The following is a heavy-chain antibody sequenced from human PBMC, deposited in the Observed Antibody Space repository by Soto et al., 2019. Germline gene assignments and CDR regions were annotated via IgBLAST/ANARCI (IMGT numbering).Heavy chain of an antibody. Sequence: VASVKVSCKASRYTFTGHYIHWVRQAPEQGPEWMGGIGPESGATRYAQKFQGRVTMTRDTSITTVYMELNNLSPDDTAVYYCGRGRSGQIVVFYWGQGTPVTVSS. D-gene: IGHD1-26*01. CDR2: IGPESGAT. V-gene: IGHV1-2*02. CDR3: GRGRSGQIVVFY. CDR1: RYTFTGHY. J-gene: IGHJ4*02.